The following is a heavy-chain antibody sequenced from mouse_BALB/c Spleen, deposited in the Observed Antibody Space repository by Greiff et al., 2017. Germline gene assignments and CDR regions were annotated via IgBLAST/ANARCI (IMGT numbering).Heavy chain of an antibody. D-gene: IGHD1-1*01. V-gene: IGHV2-9*02. CDR1: GFSLTSYG. J-gene: IGHJ2*01. CDR2: IWAGGST. Sequence: QVHVKQSGPGLVAPSQSLSITCTVSGFSLTSYGVHWVRQPPGKGLEWLGVIWAGGSTNYNSALMSRLSISKDNSKSQVFLKMNSLQTDDTAMYYCARDPVYYGSSYFDYWGQGTTLTVSS. CDR3: ARDPVYYGSSYFDY.